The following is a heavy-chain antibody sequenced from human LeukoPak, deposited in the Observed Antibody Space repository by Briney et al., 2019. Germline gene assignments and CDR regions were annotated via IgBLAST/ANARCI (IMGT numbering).Heavy chain of an antibody. CDR1: GFTFSSSG. D-gene: IGHD6-25*01. CDR3: ARDVGSAPFDY. V-gene: IGHV3-33*08. Sequence: GGSLRLSCAASGFTFSSSGMHWVRQAPGKGLEWVAVIWGDENHKYHGDSVRGRFTISRDNAKNTLYLQMDSLRVEDTAVYYCARDVGSAPFDYWGQGTLVTVSS. CDR2: IWGDENHK. J-gene: IGHJ4*02.